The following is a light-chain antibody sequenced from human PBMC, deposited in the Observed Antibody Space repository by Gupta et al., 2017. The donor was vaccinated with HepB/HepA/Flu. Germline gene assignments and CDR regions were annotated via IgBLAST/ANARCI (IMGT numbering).Light chain of an antibody. CDR2: GTS. CDR3: LQYNVWPPWT. J-gene: IGKJ1*01. Sequence: IVMTQPPATLSVSPGERVTLSCWASQSVGRNLAWYQQIPGQAPRLLIYGTSIRAAGIPDRFSGSASSGIHFTLTISSLQYEDFAVYYCLQYNVWPPWTFGPGTKVE. CDR1: QSVGRN. V-gene: IGKV3-15*01.